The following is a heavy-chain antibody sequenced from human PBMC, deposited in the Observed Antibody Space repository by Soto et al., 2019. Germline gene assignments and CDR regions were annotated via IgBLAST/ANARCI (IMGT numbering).Heavy chain of an antibody. CDR2: IHPGDSDT. D-gene: IGHD3-10*01. V-gene: IGHV5-51*01. CDR1: GYSFASYW. CDR3: ARHLRGYGMDV. Sequence: PGESLKISCKVSGYSFASYWIGWVRQMLGKGLEWLAIIHPGDSDTIYSPSFQGQVTISADKSISTAYLQWTSVKASDTAIYYCARHLRGYGMDVWGQGSTVTVSS. J-gene: IGHJ6*02.